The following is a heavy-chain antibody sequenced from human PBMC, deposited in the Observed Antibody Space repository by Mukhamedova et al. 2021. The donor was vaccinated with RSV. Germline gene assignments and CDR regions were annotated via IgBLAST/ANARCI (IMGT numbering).Heavy chain of an antibody. CDR2: HGGST. Sequence: HGGSTNYNPSLKSRVTISVDKSKNQFSLKLSSVTAADTAVYYCAGAAGEFDYWGQGTLVTVSS. J-gene: IGHJ4*02. D-gene: IGHD6-25*01. V-gene: IGHV4-4*02. CDR3: AGAAGEFDY.